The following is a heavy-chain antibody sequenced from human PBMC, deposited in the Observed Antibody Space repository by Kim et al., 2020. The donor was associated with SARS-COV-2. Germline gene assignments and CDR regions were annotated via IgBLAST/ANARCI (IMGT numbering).Heavy chain of an antibody. D-gene: IGHD3-3*01. J-gene: IGHJ5*02. CDR3: AGFGVVINPTSNWFDP. CDR1: GFTFSSYA. CDR2: ISGSGGST. Sequence: GGSLRLSCAASGFTFSSYAMSWVRQAPGKGLEWVSAISGSGGSTYYADSVKGRFTISRDNSKNTLYLQMNSLRAEDTAVYYCAGFGVVINPTSNWFDPWGQGTLVTVSS. V-gene: IGHV3-23*01.